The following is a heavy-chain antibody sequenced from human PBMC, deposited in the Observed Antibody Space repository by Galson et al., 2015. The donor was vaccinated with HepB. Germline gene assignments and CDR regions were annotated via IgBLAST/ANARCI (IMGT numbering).Heavy chain of an antibody. CDR3: ARSEVTTVVTDFDS. CDR2: SRNRARGYST. Sequence: SLRLSCAVSGFSFNDHYVDWVRQAPGKGLEWVGRSRNRARGYSTAYAVSERGRFTVSRDDSKNSVFLQMNRLRSEDTAVYYCARSEVTTVVTDFDSWGQGTLVTVSP. D-gene: IGHD4-23*01. J-gene: IGHJ4*02. CDR1: GFSFNDHY. V-gene: IGHV3-72*01.